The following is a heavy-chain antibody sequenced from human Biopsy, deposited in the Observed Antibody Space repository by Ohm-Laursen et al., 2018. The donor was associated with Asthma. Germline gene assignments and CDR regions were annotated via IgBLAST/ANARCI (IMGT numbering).Heavy chain of an antibody. V-gene: IGHV4-31*02. CDR2: IYYSGST. J-gene: IGHJ4*02. Sequence: TLSLTCTVSGGSISSNGFYWTWIRQHPGKGLEWIGFIYYSGSTYYNPSLKSRVSISIDTSKNQFSLKLSSVTAADTAAYYCARAQDYYDSRGYYRSFDYWGQGTLVTVSS. CDR1: GGSISSNGFY. CDR3: ARAQDYYDSRGYYRSFDY. D-gene: IGHD3-22*01.